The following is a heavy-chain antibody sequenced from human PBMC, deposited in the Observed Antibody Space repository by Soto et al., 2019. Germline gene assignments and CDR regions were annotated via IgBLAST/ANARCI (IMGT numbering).Heavy chain of an antibody. J-gene: IGHJ6*02. V-gene: IGHV1-18*01. CDR3: ARGSYYDSSCPGSDMDV. D-gene: IGHD3-22*01. CDR1: GYTFTSYG. Sequence: QVQLVQSGAEVKKPGASVKVSCKASGYTFTSYGISWVRQAPGQGLEWMGWISAYNGNTNYAKTLQGRVTMTTDTSTRTAYMELRSLRSDDTAGYFWARGSYYDSSCPGSDMDVWGQGTTVTVSS. CDR2: ISAYNGNT.